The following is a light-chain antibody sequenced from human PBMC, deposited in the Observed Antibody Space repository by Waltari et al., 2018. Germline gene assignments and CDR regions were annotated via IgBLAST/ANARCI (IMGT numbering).Light chain of an antibody. Sequence: SYVLTQPPSVSVAPGQTARITCGGNNIGRKSVHWYQQKPGQAPVLVVYDDSDRPAGIPGRFSGSNSGNTATLTISRVEAGDEADYYCQVWDSSSDQGVFGTGTKVTVL. CDR3: QVWDSSSDQGV. J-gene: IGLJ1*01. CDR1: NIGRKS. V-gene: IGLV3-21*02. CDR2: DDS.